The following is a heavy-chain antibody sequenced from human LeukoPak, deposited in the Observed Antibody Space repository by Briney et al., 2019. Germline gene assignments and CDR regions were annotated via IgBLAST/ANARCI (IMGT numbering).Heavy chain of an antibody. CDR3: ARDPDYYGSGSGGYFDS. J-gene: IGHJ4*02. Sequence: PSETLSLTCTVSGGSISSYLWSWIRQPPGKGLEWIGYIYYSGSTYYNPSLKSRVTLSVDTSKNQFSLDLNSVTVADTAVYYCARDPDYYGSGSGGYFDSWGQGTLVTVST. V-gene: IGHV4-59*12. CDR1: GGSISSYL. CDR2: IYYSGST. D-gene: IGHD3-10*01.